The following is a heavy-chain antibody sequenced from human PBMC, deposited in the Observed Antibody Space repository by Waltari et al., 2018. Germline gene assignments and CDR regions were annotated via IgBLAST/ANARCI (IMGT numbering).Heavy chain of an antibody. CDR3: ARPRSVAFFDY. CDR2: ISSSGSTL. V-gene: IGHV3-48*03. J-gene: IGHJ4*02. Sequence: EVQLLESGGGLGQPGGSLRLSFAASGFSFRSYEMNWVRQAPGKGLVWLSYISSSGSTLYYADSVKGRFTISRDNTKNSLYLQMNSLRAEDTGVYYCARPRSVAFFDYWGQGTLVTVSS. CDR1: GFSFRSYE. D-gene: IGHD5-12*01.